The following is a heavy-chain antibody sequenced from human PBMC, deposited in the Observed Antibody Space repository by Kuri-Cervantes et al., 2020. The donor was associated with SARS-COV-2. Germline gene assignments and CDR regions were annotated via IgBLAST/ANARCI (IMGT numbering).Heavy chain of an antibody. D-gene: IGHD2-2*01. V-gene: IGHV4-39*07. CDR2: IYYAQST. CDR3: ARGVCSSTSCYPEDNWFDP. Sequence: GSLRLSCTVSGGSVSSSSFYWGWIRQPPGKGLEWIGNIYYAQSTYYSPSLKSRVTISVDTSKNQFSLKLSSVTAADTAVYYCARGVCSSTSCYPEDNWFDPWGQGTLVTVSS. CDR1: GGSVSSSSFY. J-gene: IGHJ5*02.